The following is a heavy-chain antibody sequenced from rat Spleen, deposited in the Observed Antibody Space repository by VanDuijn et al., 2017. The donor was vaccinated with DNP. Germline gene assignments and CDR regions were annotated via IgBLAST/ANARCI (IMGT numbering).Heavy chain of an antibody. CDR1: GYSITSTY. J-gene: IGHJ3*01. D-gene: IGHD1-4*01. CDR3: ARYSSGGWFAS. CDR2: ISYSGST. Sequence: EVQLQESGPGLVKPSLSLSLTCSVTGYSITSTYWGWIRKFPGNKMEWMGYISYSGSTSYNPSLKSRVSITRDTSKNQFFLQLNSVTAEDTATYYCARYSSGGWFASWGQGTLVTVSS. V-gene: IGHV3-1*01.